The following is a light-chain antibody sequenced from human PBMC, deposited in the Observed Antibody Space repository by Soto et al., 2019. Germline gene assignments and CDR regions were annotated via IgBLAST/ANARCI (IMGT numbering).Light chain of an antibody. V-gene: IGKV3-11*01. Sequence: EILMTQSRATLSVSPGDRVTLSCRASQSFSSSLAWYQQKPGQAPTPLIYDASSTATGIPARFSGSGSGTDFTLTISSLEPEDFAVYYCQQLTDWPPPWAFGQGTKVDIK. CDR3: QQLTDWPPPWA. J-gene: IGKJ1*01. CDR2: DAS. CDR1: QSFSSS.